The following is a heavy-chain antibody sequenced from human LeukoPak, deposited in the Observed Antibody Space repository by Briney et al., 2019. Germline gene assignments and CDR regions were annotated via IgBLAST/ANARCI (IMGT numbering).Heavy chain of an antibody. CDR3: ARALNWNYLNFDY. CDR2: INPNSGGT. Sequence: ASVKVSCKASGYTFTDYYVYWVRQAPGQGLEWMGWINPNSGGTKYAQKFQGRVTMTRDTSISTAYMELSRLRSDDTAVYYCARALNWNYLNFDYWGQGTLVTVSS. D-gene: IGHD1-7*01. V-gene: IGHV1-2*02. J-gene: IGHJ4*02. CDR1: GYTFTDYY.